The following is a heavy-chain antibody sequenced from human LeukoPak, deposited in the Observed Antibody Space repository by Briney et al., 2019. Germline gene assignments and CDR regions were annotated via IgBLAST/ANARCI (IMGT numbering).Heavy chain of an antibody. D-gene: IGHD6-13*01. CDR2: IHSDSSGT. CDR1: GFSFSSSS. J-gene: IGHJ3*02. V-gene: IGHV3-48*04. Sequence: GGSLRLSCAASGSASGFSFSSSSMNWVRQAPGKGLEWVSFIHSDSSGTLYADSVKGRFTISRDNAKNTLYLQMNSLRAEDTAVYYCAREWGEGYSSSLGGTLGPDNAFDIWGQGTMVTVSS. CDR3: AREWGEGYSSSLGGTLGPDNAFDI.